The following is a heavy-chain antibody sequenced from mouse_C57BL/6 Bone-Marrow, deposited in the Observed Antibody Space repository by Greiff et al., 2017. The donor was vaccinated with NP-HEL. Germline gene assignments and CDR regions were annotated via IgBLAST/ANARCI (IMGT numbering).Heavy chain of an antibody. CDR1: GFNIKDDY. V-gene: IGHV14-4*01. Sequence: VQLQQSGAELVRPGASVKLSCTVSGFNIKDDYMHWVKQRPEQGLEWIGWIDPENGDTEYASKFQGKATITADTSSNTAYLQLSSLTSEDTAGYYCTTGGSSPYAMDYWGQGTSGTGSS. D-gene: IGHD1-1*01. CDR3: TTGGSSPYAMDY. J-gene: IGHJ4*01. CDR2: IDPENGDT.